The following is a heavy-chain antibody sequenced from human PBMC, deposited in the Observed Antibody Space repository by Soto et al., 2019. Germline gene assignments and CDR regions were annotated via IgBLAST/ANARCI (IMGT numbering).Heavy chain of an antibody. CDR1: GFTFSSYG. V-gene: IGHV3-33*01. CDR3: ARRIAVAGSDY. CDR2: IWYDGSNK. D-gene: IGHD6-19*01. J-gene: IGHJ4*02. Sequence: GGSLRLSCAASGFTFSSYGMHWVRQAPGKGLEWVAVIWYDGSNKYYADSVKGRFTISRDNSKNTLYLQMNSLRAEDTAVYYCARRIAVAGSDYWGQGTLVTVSS.